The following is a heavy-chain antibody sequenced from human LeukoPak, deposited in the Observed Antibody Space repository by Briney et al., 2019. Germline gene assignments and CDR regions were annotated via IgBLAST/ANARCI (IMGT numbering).Heavy chain of an antibody. J-gene: IGHJ5*02. CDR3: ARHDSSGWNNWIDP. V-gene: IGHV4-59*08. CDR2: IYDSGNT. D-gene: IGHD3-22*01. CDR1: GASISSYY. Sequence: SGTLSLTCTVSGASISSYYWSWIRQPPGKGLEWIGYIYDSGNTNYNPSLKSRVTISVDTSKNQFSLKLSSVTAADTAVYYCARHDSSGWNNWIDPWGQGTLVTVSS.